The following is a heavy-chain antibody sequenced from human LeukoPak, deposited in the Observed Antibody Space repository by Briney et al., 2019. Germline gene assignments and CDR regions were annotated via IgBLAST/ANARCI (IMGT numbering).Heavy chain of an antibody. D-gene: IGHD6-13*01. Sequence: GGSLRLSCAASGFTFSSYWMSWVRQAPGKGLEWVANIKQDGSEKYYVDSVKGRFTISRDNAKNSLYLQMNSLRAEDTAVYYCARVGRQQLVETFDYWGQGTLVTVSS. J-gene: IGHJ4*02. CDR3: ARVGRQQLVETFDY. CDR1: GFTFSSYW. V-gene: IGHV3-7*01. CDR2: IKQDGSEK.